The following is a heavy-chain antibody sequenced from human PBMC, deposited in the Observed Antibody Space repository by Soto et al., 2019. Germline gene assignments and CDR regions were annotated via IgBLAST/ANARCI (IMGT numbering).Heavy chain of an antibody. CDR3: AKGDNLGPKTGYAFDP. CDR2: TYFRSKWYN. Sequence: PSQTLSLTCALSGDSVSSNTASWNWIRQSPSGGLEWLGRTYFRSKWYNDYAVSVKSRIIINPDTSNNQFSLQLNSVTPEDTAVYFCAKGDNLGPKTGYAFDPWGQGIMVTVSS. J-gene: IGHJ5*02. V-gene: IGHV6-1*01. D-gene: IGHD5-12*01. CDR1: GDSVSSNTAS.